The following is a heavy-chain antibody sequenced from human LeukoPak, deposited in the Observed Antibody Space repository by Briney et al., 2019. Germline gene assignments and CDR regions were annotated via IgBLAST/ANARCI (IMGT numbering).Heavy chain of an antibody. CDR2: INQDGSEI. V-gene: IGHV3-7*01. CDR3: AREERGLYRTSWWEPDYFYGMDV. CDR1: GFILSNYW. D-gene: IGHD6-13*01. J-gene: IGHJ6*02. Sequence: PGGSLRLSCAASGFILSNYWMSWVRQAPGKGLEWVANINQDGSEIYYVASVKGRFTISRDNAKNSLYLHMNSLRAEDTAVYYCAREERGLYRTSWWEPDYFYGMDVWGQGTTVTVSS.